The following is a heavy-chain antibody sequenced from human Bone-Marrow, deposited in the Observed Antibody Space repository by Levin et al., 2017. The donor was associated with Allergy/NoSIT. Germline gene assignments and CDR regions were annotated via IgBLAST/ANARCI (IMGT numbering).Heavy chain of an antibody. CDR1: GYTFTSYY. CDR3: ARDREIRVAATPGDY. Sequence: GESLKISCKASGYTFTSYYMHWVRQAPGQGLEWMGIINPSGGSTSYAQKFQGRVTMTRDTSTSTVYMELSSLRSEDTAVYYCARDREIRVAATPGDYWGQGTLVTVSS. CDR2: INPSGGST. J-gene: IGHJ4*02. V-gene: IGHV1-46*01. D-gene: IGHD2-15*01.